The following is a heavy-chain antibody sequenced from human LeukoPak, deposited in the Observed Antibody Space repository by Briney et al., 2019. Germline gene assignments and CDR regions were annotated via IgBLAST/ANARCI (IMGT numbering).Heavy chain of an antibody. J-gene: IGHJ5*02. CDR1: GGSISSYY. Sequence: SETMSLTCPVSGGSISSYYWSWIRQPAGKGLEWIGRIYTSGSTNYNPSLKSRVTMSVDTSKNQFSLKLSSVTAADTAVYYCASAGFVYNWFDPWGQGTLVTVSS. D-gene: IGHD3-10*01. V-gene: IGHV4-4*07. CDR3: ASAGFVYNWFDP. CDR2: IYTSGST.